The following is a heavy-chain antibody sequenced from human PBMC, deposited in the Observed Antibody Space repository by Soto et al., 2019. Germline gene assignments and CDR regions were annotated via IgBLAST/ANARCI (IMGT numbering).Heavy chain of an antibody. CDR2: ISGSGGST. CDR3: AKDPYSGYDLGY. CDR1: GFTFSSYA. V-gene: IGHV3-23*01. Sequence: GGSLRLSCAASGFTFSSYAMSWVRQAPGKGLEWVSAISGSGGSTYYADSVKGRFTISRDNSKNTLYLQMNGLRAEDTAVYYCAKDPYSGYDLGYWGQGTLVTVSS. J-gene: IGHJ4*02. D-gene: IGHD5-12*01.